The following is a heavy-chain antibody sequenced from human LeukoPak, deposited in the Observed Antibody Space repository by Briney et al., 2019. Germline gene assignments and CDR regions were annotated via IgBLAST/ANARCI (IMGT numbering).Heavy chain of an antibody. Sequence: AGGSLRLSCAASGFTFSSYSMNWVRQAPGKGLEWVAVIWYDGSNKYYADSVKGRFTISRDNSKNTLYLQMNSLRAEDTAVYYCAREWRYWGQGTLVTVSS. CDR2: IWYDGSNK. J-gene: IGHJ4*02. V-gene: IGHV3-33*08. D-gene: IGHD5-24*01. CDR1: GFTFSSYS. CDR3: AREWRY.